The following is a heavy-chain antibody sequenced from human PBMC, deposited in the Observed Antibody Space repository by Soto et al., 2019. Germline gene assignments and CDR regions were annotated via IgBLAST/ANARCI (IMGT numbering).Heavy chain of an antibody. CDR1: GFGVSNNY. J-gene: IGHJ6*02. CDR2: INSGGNT. Sequence: PGGSLRLSCAASGFGVSNNYMSWVRQAPGKGLEWVSAINSGGNTYYAGSVKGRFTISRENAKNSLYLQMNSLRAGDTAVYYCARGADYYGSGSAYGMDVWGQGTTVTVSS. CDR3: ARGADYYGSGSAYGMDV. D-gene: IGHD3-10*01. V-gene: IGHV3-66*01.